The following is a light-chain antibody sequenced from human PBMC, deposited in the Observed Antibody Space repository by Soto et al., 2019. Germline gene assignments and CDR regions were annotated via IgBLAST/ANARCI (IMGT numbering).Light chain of an antibody. CDR1: QGVSSSY. V-gene: IGKV3-20*01. J-gene: IGKJ4*01. Sequence: IVLTQSPGTLSLSPGERATFSCRASQGVSSSYLAWYQQKPGQAPSILIYSASSRATGIPDRFSGSGSGTDFTLTISRLEPEDFAVYYCHQYDSSPLTFGGGTKLEIK. CDR3: HQYDSSPLT. CDR2: SAS.